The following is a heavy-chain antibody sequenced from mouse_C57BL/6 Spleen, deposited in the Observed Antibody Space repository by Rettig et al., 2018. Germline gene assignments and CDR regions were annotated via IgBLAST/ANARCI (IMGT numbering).Heavy chain of an antibody. CDR3: ARGADGYDY. D-gene: IGHD2-3*01. Sequence: WIGEIDPSDSYTNYNQKFKGKATLTVDTSSSTAYMQLSSLTSEDSAVYYCARGADGYDYWGQGTTLTVSS. CDR2: IDPSDSYT. J-gene: IGHJ2*01. V-gene: IGHV1-50*01.